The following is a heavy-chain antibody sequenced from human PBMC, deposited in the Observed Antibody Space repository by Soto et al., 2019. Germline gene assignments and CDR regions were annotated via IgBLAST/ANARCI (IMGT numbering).Heavy chain of an antibody. D-gene: IGHD3-3*02. Sequence: PWETLSLTCTVCGDSIISSDFYWGWVRQPPGKGLEWIGSIFYLGSSYYNPSLKSRVTMSVDTSKNQFSLRLRSVTAADTALYFCARHSLALRKNNWFDPWGQGIMVTVSS. CDR2: IFYLGSS. V-gene: IGHV4-39*01. CDR1: GDSIISSDFY. CDR3: ARHSLALRKNNWFDP. J-gene: IGHJ5*02.